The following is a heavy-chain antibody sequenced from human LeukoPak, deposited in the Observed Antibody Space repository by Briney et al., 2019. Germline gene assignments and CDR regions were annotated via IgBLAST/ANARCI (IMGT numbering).Heavy chain of an antibody. V-gene: IGHV4-39*01. J-gene: IGHJ4*02. D-gene: IGHD1/OR15-1a*01. CDR3: ARHGREQLWPHDY. Sequence: PSETLSLTCTVSGGSIRSSSYYWGWIRQPPGKGLEWIGSIYYSGNTYYNPSLKSRVTISVDTSKNQFSLKLSSVTAADTAVYYCARHGREQLWPHDYWGQGTLVTVSS. CDR1: GGSIRSSSYY. CDR2: IYYSGNT.